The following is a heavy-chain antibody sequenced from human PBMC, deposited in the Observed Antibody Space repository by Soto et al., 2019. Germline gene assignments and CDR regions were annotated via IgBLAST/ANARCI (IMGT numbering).Heavy chain of an antibody. Sequence: QVQLVQSGAEVRRPGSSVKVSCRTSGGTFSGCAISWVRGAPGQGLEWMGGIIPILRSANYAQKFQGRVTITADESTSTAYMELSSLRSDDTTVYYCAREAPMATPFAFDVWGQGTLVTVSS. J-gene: IGHJ3*01. V-gene: IGHV1-69*01. D-gene: IGHD3-10*01. CDR2: IIPILRSA. CDR3: AREAPMATPFAFDV. CDR1: GGTFSGCA.